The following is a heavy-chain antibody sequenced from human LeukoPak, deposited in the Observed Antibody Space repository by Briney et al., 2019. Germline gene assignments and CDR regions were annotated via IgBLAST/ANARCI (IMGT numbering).Heavy chain of an antibody. CDR1: GYTFTSYD. Sequence: GASVKVSCKASGYTFTSYDINWVRQATGQGLEWMGRIIPILGIANYAQKFQGRVTITADKSTSTAYMELSSLRSEDTAVYYCARDLAAFDIWGQGTMVTVSS. CDR2: IIPILGIA. CDR3: ARDLAAFDI. V-gene: IGHV1-69*04. J-gene: IGHJ3*02.